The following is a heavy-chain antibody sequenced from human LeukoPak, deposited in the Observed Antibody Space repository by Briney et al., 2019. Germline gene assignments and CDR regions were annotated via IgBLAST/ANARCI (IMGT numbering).Heavy chain of an antibody. CDR2: ISGSGGST. Sequence: HPGGSLRLSCAASGFTFSSYAMSWVRQAPGKGLEWVSAISGSGGSTYYADSVKGRFTISRDNSKNTLYLQMNSLRAEDTAVYYCAKAPRGYSYGYRYFQHWGQGTLVTVSS. J-gene: IGHJ1*01. CDR1: GFTFSSYA. D-gene: IGHD5-18*01. CDR3: AKAPRGYSYGYRYFQH. V-gene: IGHV3-23*01.